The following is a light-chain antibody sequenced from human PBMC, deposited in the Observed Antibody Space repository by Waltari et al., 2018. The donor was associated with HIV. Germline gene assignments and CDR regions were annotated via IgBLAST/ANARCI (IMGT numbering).Light chain of an antibody. J-gene: IGLJ3*02. CDR2: RNN. V-gene: IGLV10-54*01. CDR3: SAWDSGLNGGV. CDR1: SNTIGYQG. Sequence: QAGLTQPPSMSTGLGQTATLTCSGDSNTIGYQGVAWVQQRQGNPPKLLSHRNNNRPSCVPGRFSACRSGDAGCLTICGLQSEDEGDFFCSAWDSGLNGGVFGGGTQLTLL.